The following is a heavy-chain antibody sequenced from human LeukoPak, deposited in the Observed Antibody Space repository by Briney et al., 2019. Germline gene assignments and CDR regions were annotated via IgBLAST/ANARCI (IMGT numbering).Heavy chain of an antibody. CDR3: ARDRQRYQLLSDYYGMDV. Sequence: ASVKVSCKASGYTFTSYYMHWVRQAPGQGLEWMGIINPSGGSTSYAQKFQGRVTMTRDTSTSTVYMELSSLRSEDTAMYYCARDRQRYQLLSDYYGMDVWGKGTTVTVSS. CDR1: GYTFTSYY. V-gene: IGHV1-46*01. D-gene: IGHD2-2*01. CDR2: INPSGGST. J-gene: IGHJ6*04.